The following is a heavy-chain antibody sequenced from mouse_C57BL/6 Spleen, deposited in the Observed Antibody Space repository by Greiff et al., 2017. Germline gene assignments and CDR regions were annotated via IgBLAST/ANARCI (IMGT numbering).Heavy chain of an antibody. J-gene: IGHJ4*01. D-gene: IGHD1-1*01. CDR2: FHPYNDDT. CDR1: GYTFTTYP. V-gene: IGHV1-47*01. Sequence: QVQLQQSGAELVKPGASVKMSCKASGYTFTTYPLEWMKQNHGKSLEWIGYFHPYNDDTKYNEKFKGKATLTVDTSSSTVYLELRRLTSDDSAGCYCARGGVYYGSSYGYARDYWGQGTSVTVSS. CDR3: ARGGVYYGSSYGYARDY.